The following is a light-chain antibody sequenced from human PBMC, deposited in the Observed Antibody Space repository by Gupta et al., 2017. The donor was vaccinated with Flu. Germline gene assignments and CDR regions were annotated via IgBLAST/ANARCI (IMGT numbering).Light chain of an antibody. Sequence: QSALTQPRSVSDSPGPPVTIACTGTGSDVGAYDYVSWYQHHPDKAPKLIIFDVTNRPSGVPDRFSGSKSGKTASLTISGLQADDEADYFCSSYAGSSFVFGTGTKVTVL. CDR3: SSYAGSSFV. CDR1: GSDVGAYDY. J-gene: IGLJ1*01. CDR2: DVT. V-gene: IGLV2-11*01.